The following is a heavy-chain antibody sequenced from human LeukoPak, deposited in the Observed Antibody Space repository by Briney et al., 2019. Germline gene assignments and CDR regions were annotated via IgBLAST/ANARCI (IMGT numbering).Heavy chain of an antibody. D-gene: IGHD6-13*01. J-gene: IGHJ6*02. CDR2: IYTSGST. CDR1: GGSISSYY. V-gene: IGHV4-4*07. CDR3: ARDPGIAAAVRRYYYGMDV. Sequence: PSKTLSLTCTVSGGSISSYYWSWIRQPAGKGLEWIGRIYTSGSTNYNPSLKSRVTMSVDTSKNQFSLKLSSVTAADTAVYYCARDPGIAAAVRRYYYGMDVWGQGTTVTVSS.